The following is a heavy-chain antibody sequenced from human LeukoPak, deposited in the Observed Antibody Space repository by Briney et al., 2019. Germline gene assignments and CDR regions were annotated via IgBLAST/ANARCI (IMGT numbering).Heavy chain of an antibody. Sequence: SETLSLTCTVSGGSISSSGYYCAWIRQPPGKGLEWIGSIYYSGGTYYNPSLKSRVTISVDTSKNQFSLKLSSVTAADTAVYYCARLFSSSWYRGAFDLWGQVTMLTVSS. V-gene: IGHV4-39*01. D-gene: IGHD6-13*01. CDR2: IYYSGGT. CDR3: ARLFSSSWYRGAFDL. CDR1: GGSISSSGYY. J-gene: IGHJ3*01.